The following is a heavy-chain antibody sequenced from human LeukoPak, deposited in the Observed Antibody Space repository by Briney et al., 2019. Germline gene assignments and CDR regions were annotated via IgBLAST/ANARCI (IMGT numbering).Heavy chain of an antibody. D-gene: IGHD5-18*01. CDR3: ARRDRYSSGQFDH. J-gene: IGHJ4*02. CDR2: IYYSGST. V-gene: IGHV4-39*01. Sequence: ASESLSLTCTVSGDSISRSNYYWGWIRQPPGKGLEWIGSIYYSGSTDYNPSLKSQVTMSVDTSKSQFSLKVNSVTAADTAVYYCARRDRYSSGQFDHWGQGTLVTVPS. CDR1: GDSISRSNYY.